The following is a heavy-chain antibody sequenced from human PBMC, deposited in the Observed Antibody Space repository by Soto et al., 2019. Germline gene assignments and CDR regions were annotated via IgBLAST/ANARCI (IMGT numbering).Heavy chain of an antibody. Sequence: GGSLRLSCATSGFTFSSYEMNWVRQGPGKGLEWVSGLSGSGTSTYYADSVKGRFTISRDNSRDTLFLQMNSLTADDTAVYYCAKATTNGGWFNPFDSWGQGALVTVSS. CDR3: AKATTNGGWFNPFDS. CDR2: LSGSGTST. D-gene: IGHD6-19*01. J-gene: IGHJ4*02. CDR1: GFTFSSYE. V-gene: IGHV3-23*01.